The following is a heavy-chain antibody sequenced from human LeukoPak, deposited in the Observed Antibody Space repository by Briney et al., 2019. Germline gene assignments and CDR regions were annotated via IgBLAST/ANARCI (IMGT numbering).Heavy chain of an antibody. CDR3: ARVQSECSGGCCYYNY. D-gene: IGHD2-15*01. V-gene: IGHV1-2*02. CDR1: GYTFTGYY. J-gene: IGHJ4*02. Sequence: SVTVSCLASGYTFTGYYMHWLRQAPAQGLEWMGWINPNSGGSHYAQKFQGRVTMTRDTSISTVYMELRRLRCGDTGVYFCARVQSECSGGCCYYNYWGQGNLVTVSS. CDR2: INPNSGGS.